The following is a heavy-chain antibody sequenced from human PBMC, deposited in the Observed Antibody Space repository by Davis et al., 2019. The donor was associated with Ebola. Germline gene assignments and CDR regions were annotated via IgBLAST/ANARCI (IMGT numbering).Heavy chain of an antibody. CDR1: PFSFLCYA. Sequence: SVKVSCKASPFSFLCYAISWVRQAPGQGLEWMGGIIPIFGTANYAQKFQGRVTITADKSTSTAYMELSSLRSEDTAVYYCARIAVAGYYYYGMEVRGQGSTV. D-gene: IGHD6-19*01. CDR3: ARIAVAGYYYYGMEV. V-gene: IGHV1-69*06. J-gene: IGHJ6*02. CDR2: IIPIFGTA.